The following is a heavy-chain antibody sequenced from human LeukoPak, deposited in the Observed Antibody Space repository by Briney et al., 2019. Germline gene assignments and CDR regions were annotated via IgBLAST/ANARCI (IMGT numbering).Heavy chain of an antibody. Sequence: ASVKVSCKASGYTFTGYYMHWVRQAPGQGLEWMGWINPNSGGTNYAQKFQGRVTMTRDTSISTAYMELSRLRSDDTAVYYCARGLAWNYYYFDYWGQGTLVTVSS. J-gene: IGHJ4*02. D-gene: IGHD1-7*01. CDR3: ARGLAWNYYYFDY. CDR2: INPNSGGT. CDR1: GYTFTGYY. V-gene: IGHV1-2*02.